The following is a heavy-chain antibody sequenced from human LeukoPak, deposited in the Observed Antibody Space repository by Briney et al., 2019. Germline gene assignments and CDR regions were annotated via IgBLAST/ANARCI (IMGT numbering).Heavy chain of an antibody. CDR3: TTCLNGAGQPVAIYYYGMDV. V-gene: IGHV1-24*01. J-gene: IGHJ6*02. D-gene: IGHD2-2*01. CDR2: FDPDDSET. CDR1: GYTLTEMS. Sequence: ASVKVSCKVSGYTLTEMSIHWVRQAPGGALEWMGGFDPDDSETVYAPKFQGRVTMTADTSADTAYMELSSLRSEDTAVYYCTTCLNGAGQPVAIYYYGMDVWGQGTTVTVSS.